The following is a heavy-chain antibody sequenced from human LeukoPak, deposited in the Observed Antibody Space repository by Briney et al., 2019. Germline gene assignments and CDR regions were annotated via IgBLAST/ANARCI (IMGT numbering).Heavy chain of an antibody. CDR1: GFTVSSNY. D-gene: IGHD4-11*01. Sequence: GGSLRLFCAASGFTVSSNYMSWVRQAPGKGLEWVSALSGSGDKTFYADSVKGRFTIFRDNSKNTLYLQMNSLRAEDTAVYYCAKDLNYGFDYWGQGTLVTVSS. V-gene: IGHV3-23*01. CDR3: AKDLNYGFDY. CDR2: LSGSGDKT. J-gene: IGHJ4*02.